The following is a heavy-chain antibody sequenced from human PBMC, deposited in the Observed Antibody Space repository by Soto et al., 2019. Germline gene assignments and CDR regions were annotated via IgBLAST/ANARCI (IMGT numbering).Heavy chain of an antibody. Sequence: TSETLSLTCAVSGGSISSGGYSWSWIRQPPGKGLEWIGYIYHSGSTYYNPSLKSRVTISVDRSKNQFSLKLSSVTAADTAVYYCATKGGFGELSFDYWGQGTLVTVSS. CDR2: IYHSGST. CDR3: ATKGGFGELSFDY. V-gene: IGHV4-30-2*01. D-gene: IGHD3-10*01. CDR1: GGSISSGGYS. J-gene: IGHJ4*02.